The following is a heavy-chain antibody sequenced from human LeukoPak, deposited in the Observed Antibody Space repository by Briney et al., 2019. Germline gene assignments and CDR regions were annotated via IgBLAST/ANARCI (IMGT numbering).Heavy chain of an antibody. Sequence: GRSLRLSCAASGFTFEDYVIHWVRQAPGMGLEWVSGMSWNSGSIAYADSVKGRFTISRDNAKNSLYLQMNSLRAEDTAFYYCAKEADWYFDLWGRGTLVTVSS. V-gene: IGHV3-9*01. CDR1: GFTFEDYV. J-gene: IGHJ2*01. CDR2: MSWNSGSI. CDR3: AKEADWYFDL.